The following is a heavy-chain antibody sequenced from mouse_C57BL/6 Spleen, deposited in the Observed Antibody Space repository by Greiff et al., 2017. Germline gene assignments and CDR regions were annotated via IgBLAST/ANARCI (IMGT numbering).Heavy chain of an antibody. D-gene: IGHD2-1*01. Sequence: EVKLVESGGGLVKPGGSLKLSCAASGFTFSDYGMHWVRQAPEKGLEWVAYISSGSSTIYYADPVKGRFTISRDNAKNTLFLQMTSLRSEDTAMDYCAKWYFCYAMDYWGQGTSVTVAS. CDR2: ISSGSSTI. CDR1: GFTFSDYG. CDR3: AKWYFCYAMDY. J-gene: IGHJ4*01. V-gene: IGHV5-17*01.